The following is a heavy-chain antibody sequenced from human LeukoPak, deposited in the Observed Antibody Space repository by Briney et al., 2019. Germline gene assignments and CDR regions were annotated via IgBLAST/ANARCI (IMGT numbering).Heavy chain of an antibody. CDR1: GGSVSSGSYY. V-gene: IGHV4-61*01. CDR3: ARGGGSHYEIDY. CDR2: ISYSGST. D-gene: IGHD3-10*01. Sequence: SETLSLTCTVSGGSVSSGSYYWSSIRQPPGKGLECIGYISYSGSTNYNPSLKSRVTISVDKSMNQFSLRLTSVTAADTAVYFCARGGGSHYEIDYWGQGTLVTVSS. J-gene: IGHJ4*02.